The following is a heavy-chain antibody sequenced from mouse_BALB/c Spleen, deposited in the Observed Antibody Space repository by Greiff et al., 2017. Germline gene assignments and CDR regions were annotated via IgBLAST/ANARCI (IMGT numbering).Heavy chain of an antibody. Sequence: VQLQQPGAELVKPGASVKLSCKASGYTFTSYWMHWVKQRPGQGLEWIGEINPSNGRTNYNEKFKGKATLTADKSPSTAYMQLSSLTSEDSAVYFCARGRDSYAMDYGGQGTSVTVSS. V-gene: IGHV1S81*02. CDR3: ARGRDSYAMDY. CDR2: INPSNGRT. J-gene: IGHJ4*01. CDR1: GYTFTSYW.